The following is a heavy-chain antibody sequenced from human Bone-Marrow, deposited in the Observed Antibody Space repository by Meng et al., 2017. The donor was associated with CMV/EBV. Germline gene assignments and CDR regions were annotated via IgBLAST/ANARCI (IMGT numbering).Heavy chain of an antibody. Sequence: GESLKISCLASGFTFSTYDMYWVRQASGKGLEWVSAIGTLSDTFYPDSVEGRFTISRDNAKNSLYLQMNSLRVGDTAIYYCTRSKSGRFPAGDAFDIWGQGTMVTVSS. V-gene: IGHV3-13*01. J-gene: IGHJ3*02. D-gene: IGHD1-26*01. CDR1: GFTFSTYD. CDR3: TRSKSGRFPAGDAFDI. CDR2: IGTLSDT.